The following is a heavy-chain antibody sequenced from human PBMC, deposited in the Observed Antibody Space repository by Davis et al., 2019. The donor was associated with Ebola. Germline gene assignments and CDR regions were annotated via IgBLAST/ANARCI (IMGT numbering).Heavy chain of an antibody. CDR3: ARGLFGIAVAGTPFDY. D-gene: IGHD6-19*01. Sequence: MPSETLSLTCAVYGGSFSGYYWSWIRQPPGKGLEWIGEINHSGSTNYNPSLKSRVTISVDTSKNQFSLKLSSVNAADTAVYYCARGLFGIAVAGTPFDYWGQGTLVTVSS. J-gene: IGHJ4*02. CDR1: GGSFSGYY. CDR2: INHSGST. V-gene: IGHV4-34*01.